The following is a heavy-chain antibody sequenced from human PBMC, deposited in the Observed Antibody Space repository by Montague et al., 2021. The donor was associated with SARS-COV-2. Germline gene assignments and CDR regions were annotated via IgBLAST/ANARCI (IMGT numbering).Heavy chain of an antibody. CDR3: ASMVRAQVYYLDY. CDR1: GGSISSSSYY. Sequence: SETRSLTCTVSGGSISSSSYYWGWIRQPPGKGLEWIGSIFYSGSTXYDPSLKSRVTISVDTSKNQFSLKLSSVTATDTAVYYCASMVRAQVYYLDYWGQGTLVTVSS. D-gene: IGHD3-10*01. V-gene: IGHV4-39*01. CDR2: IFYSGST. J-gene: IGHJ4*02.